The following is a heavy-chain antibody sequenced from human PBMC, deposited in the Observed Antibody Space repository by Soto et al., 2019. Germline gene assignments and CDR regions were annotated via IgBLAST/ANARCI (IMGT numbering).Heavy chain of an antibody. CDR3: GRDRYAYGSGSTIDN. Sequence: QVQLVQSGAEVMKPGSSVKVSCMPSGGAFSTYPLSWVRQAPGQGLEWMGRIVPVLGVPNYAQRFQGRVTMTADKDTNTAYLELSSLRFEDTAVYYCGRDRYAYGSGSTIDNWGQGPLVTVSS. CDR1: GGAFSTYP. V-gene: IGHV1-69*04. J-gene: IGHJ4*02. CDR2: IVPVLGVP. D-gene: IGHD3-10*01.